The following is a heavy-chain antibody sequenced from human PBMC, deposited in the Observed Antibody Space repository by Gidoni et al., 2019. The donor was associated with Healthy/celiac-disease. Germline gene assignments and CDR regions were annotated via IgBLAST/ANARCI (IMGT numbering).Heavy chain of an antibody. V-gene: IGHV5-10-1*03. CDR3: ARDYYDFWSGYYKNWFDP. D-gene: IGHD3-3*01. CDR1: GYSFTSYW. J-gene: IGHJ5*02. Sequence: EVQLVPSGAEVKKPGESLRISCKGSGYSFTSYWISRVRQLPGKGLEWMGRIDPSDSYTNYSPSFQGHVTISADKSISTAYLQWSSLKASDTAMYYCARDYYDFWSGYYKNWFDPWGQGTLVTVSS. CDR2: IDPSDSYT.